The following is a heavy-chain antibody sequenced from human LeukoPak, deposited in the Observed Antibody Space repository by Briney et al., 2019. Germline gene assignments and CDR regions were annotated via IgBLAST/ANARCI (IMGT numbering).Heavy chain of an antibody. D-gene: IGHD2-15*01. J-gene: IGHJ3*02. Sequence: SETLSLTCTVSGGSISSGGYYWSWIRQHPGKGLEWIGYIYYSGSTYYSPSLKSRVTISVDTSKNQFSLKLSSVTAADTAVYYCARFLDIVVVVAATGTDAFDIWGQGTMVTVSS. V-gene: IGHV4-31*03. CDR1: GGSISSGGYY. CDR2: IYYSGST. CDR3: ARFLDIVVVVAATGTDAFDI.